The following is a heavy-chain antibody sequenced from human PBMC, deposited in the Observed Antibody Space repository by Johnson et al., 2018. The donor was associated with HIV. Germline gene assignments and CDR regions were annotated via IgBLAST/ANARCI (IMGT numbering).Heavy chain of an antibody. J-gene: IGHJ3*02. CDR2: IDTAGDT. V-gene: IGHV3-13*01. CDR1: GFTFNSYD. Sequence: VQLVESGGGLGQPGGSLRLSCVDSGFTFNSYDMHWVRQPTGKGLEWVSEIDTAGDTYYPGSVKGRFTTSRENAKNSLYLQMNSLRAGDTAVYYCARRSFMSDGFDIWGQGTMVTVSS. CDR3: ARRSFMSDGFDI. D-gene: IGHD6-19*01.